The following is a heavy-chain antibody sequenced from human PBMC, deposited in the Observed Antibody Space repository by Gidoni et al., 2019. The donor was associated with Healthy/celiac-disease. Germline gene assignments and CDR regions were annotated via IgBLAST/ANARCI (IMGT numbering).Heavy chain of an antibody. J-gene: IGHJ3*02. CDR1: GGSISSSNW. CDR3: ARVPGDCSSTSCYLDAFDI. D-gene: IGHD2-2*01. V-gene: IGHV4-4*02. CDR2: IYHSGST. Sequence: QVQLQESGPGLVKPSGTLSLTCAVSGGSISSSNWWSWVRQPPGKGLEWIGEIYHSGSTNYNPSLKSRVTISVDKSKNQFSLKLSSVTAADTAVYYCARVPGDCSSTSCYLDAFDIWGQGTMVTVSS.